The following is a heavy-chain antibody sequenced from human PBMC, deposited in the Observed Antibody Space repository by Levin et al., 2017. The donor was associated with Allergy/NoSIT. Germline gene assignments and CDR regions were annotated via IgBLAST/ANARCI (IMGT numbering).Heavy chain of an antibody. Sequence: AGGSLRLSCAASGFAFSSHGMSWVRQAPGKGLEWVSAISASGASTYYADSVKGRFTMSRDNSKSTLYLQMDSLRAEDTALYYCAKVVDFDFWGQGTLVTVSS. V-gene: IGHV3-23*01. J-gene: IGHJ4*02. CDR1: GFAFSSHG. D-gene: IGHD3-10*01. CDR3: AKVVDFDF. CDR2: ISASGAST.